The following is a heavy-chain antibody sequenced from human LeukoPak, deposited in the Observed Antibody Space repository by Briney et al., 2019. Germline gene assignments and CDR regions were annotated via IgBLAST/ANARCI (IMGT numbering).Heavy chain of an antibody. CDR2: ISGSGGST. CDR1: GFTFSSYG. V-gene: IGHV3-23*01. J-gene: IGHJ3*02. Sequence: PGGSLRLSCAASGFTFSSYGMSWVRQAPGKGLEWVSAISGSGGSTYYADSVKGRFTISRDNSKNTLYLQMNSLRAEDTAVYYCAKEFPIYYDSSGSDAFDIWGQGTMVTVSS. D-gene: IGHD3-22*01. CDR3: AKEFPIYYDSSGSDAFDI.